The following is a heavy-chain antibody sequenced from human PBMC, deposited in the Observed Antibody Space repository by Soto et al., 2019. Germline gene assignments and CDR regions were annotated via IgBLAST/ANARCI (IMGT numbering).Heavy chain of an antibody. CDR3: ARAGGYSSSWYPGFFDY. D-gene: IGHD6-13*01. CDR1: GGSISSGGYY. V-gene: IGHV4-31*03. Sequence: QVQLQESGPGLVKPSQTLSLTCTVSGGSISSGGYYWSWIRQHPGKGLEWIGYIYYSGSTYYNPSLKRRVTISVDTSKNQFSLKLSSVTAADTAVYYCARAGGYSSSWYPGFFDYWGQGTLVTVSS. J-gene: IGHJ4*02. CDR2: IYYSGST.